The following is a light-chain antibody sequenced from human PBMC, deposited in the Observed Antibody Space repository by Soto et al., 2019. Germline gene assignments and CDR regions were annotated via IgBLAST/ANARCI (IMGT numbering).Light chain of an antibody. V-gene: IGKV1-39*01. Sequence: DIQMTQSPSSLSASVGDRVTFTCRASRNITNYLSWYQHKPGKAPKLLIYAASSLQSGVPSRFSGSGSGTQFTLTISSLQPEDFATYYCQQSYSVFAFGPGTKVDIK. J-gene: IGKJ3*01. CDR1: RNITNY. CDR2: AAS. CDR3: QQSYSVFA.